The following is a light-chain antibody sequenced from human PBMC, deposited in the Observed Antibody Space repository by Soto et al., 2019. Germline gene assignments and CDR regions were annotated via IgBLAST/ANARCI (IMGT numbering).Light chain of an antibody. CDR2: DAS. Sequence: DIQMTQSPATLSASVGDSVTITCRASQSISHWLAWYQQKPGKAPKFLIYDASSLESGVPSRFSGSGSGTEFTLTISSLRPDDCATYYCQQYNTYRTFGQGTKVDIK. J-gene: IGKJ1*01. V-gene: IGKV1-5*01. CDR3: QQYNTYRT. CDR1: QSISHW.